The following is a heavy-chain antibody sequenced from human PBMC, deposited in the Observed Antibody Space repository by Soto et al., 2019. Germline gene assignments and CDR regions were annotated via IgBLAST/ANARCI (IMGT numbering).Heavy chain of an antibody. V-gene: IGHV4-59*01. CDR1: GGSISSYY. CDR3: ARDRYCSGGSCYSGGAFDI. CDR2: IYYSGST. Sequence: QVQLQESGPGLVKPSETLSLTCTVSGGSISSYYWSWIRQPSGKGLEWIGYIYYSGSTNYNPSLKSRVTISVDTSKNQFSLTLSSVTAADTAVYYCARDRYCSGGSCYSGGAFDIWGQGTMVTVSS. D-gene: IGHD2-15*01. J-gene: IGHJ3*02.